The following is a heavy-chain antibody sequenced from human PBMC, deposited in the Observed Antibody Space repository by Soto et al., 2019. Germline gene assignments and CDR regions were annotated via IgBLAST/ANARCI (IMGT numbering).Heavy chain of an antibody. CDR2: ISGSRSYT. CDR1: GFTFSDYY. V-gene: IGHV3-11*05. J-gene: IGHJ4*02. D-gene: IGHD3-9*01. Sequence: QVQLVESGGGLVRPGGSLRLTCAASGFTFSDYYMSWIRQAPGKGLEWVSHISGSRSYTNYADFVKGRFTISRDNAKNLLYLQMNSLRVEDTAVYYCARADWSSNWGQGTLVTVSS. CDR3: ARADWSSN.